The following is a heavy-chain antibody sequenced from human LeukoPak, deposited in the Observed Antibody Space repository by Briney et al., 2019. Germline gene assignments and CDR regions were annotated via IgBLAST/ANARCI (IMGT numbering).Heavy chain of an antibody. Sequence: ASVKVSCKASGYTFSSFGITWVRQAPGQGLEWMGWISAYVGIANYAQKLQGRVTMTTDTSTNTAYMELGSLRSDDTAVYYCARYRLTDSPINWFDPWGQGTLATVSS. V-gene: IGHV1-18*01. J-gene: IGHJ5*02. CDR3: ARYRLTDSPINWFDP. CDR2: ISAYVGIA. CDR1: GYTFSSFG. D-gene: IGHD1-14*01.